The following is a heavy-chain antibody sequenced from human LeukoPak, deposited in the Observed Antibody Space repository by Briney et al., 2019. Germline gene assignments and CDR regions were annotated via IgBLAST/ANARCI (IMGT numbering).Heavy chain of an antibody. D-gene: IGHD6-13*01. J-gene: IGHJ6*02. V-gene: IGHV3-33*01. CDR3: ARDPGYSSSWYDPYGMDG. Sequence: GGSLRLSCAASGFTFSSYGMHWVRQAPGKGLEWVAVIWCDGSNKYYADSVQGRFTISRDNSKNTLYLQMNSLRAEDTAVYYCARDPGYSSSWYDPYGMDGWGQGTTVTVSS. CDR1: GFTFSSYG. CDR2: IWCDGSNK.